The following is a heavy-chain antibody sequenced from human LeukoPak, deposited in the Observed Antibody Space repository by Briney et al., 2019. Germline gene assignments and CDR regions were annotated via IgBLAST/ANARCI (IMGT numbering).Heavy chain of an antibody. V-gene: IGHV3-23*01. D-gene: IGHD3-22*01. J-gene: IGHJ4*02. CDR1: GFTFTSYG. CDR3: AKAREDTYYYDSSGYYFATPLDY. CDR2: ITYSGGNT. Sequence: HPGGTLKLSCAASGFTFTSYGMSWFRQAPGKGLEWVSSITYSGGNTYYADSVKGRFTISRDNSKNTLYLQMSSLRAEDTALYYCAKAREDTYYYDSSGYYFATPLDYWGQGTLVTVSS.